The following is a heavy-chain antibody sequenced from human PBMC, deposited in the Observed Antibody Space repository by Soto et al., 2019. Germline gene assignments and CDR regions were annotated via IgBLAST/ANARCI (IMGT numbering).Heavy chain of an antibody. CDR3: AKNRGAVAGRAKYNWFDP. D-gene: IGHD6-19*01. CDR2: ISGSGGST. CDR1: GFTFSSYA. J-gene: IGHJ5*02. V-gene: IGHV3-23*01. Sequence: EVQLLESGGGLVQPGGSLRLSCAASGFTFSSYAMSWVRQAPGKGLEWVSAISGSGGSTYYADSVKGRFTISRDNSKNTLYLQMNSLRAEDTAVYYCAKNRGAVAGRAKYNWFDPWGQGTLVTVSS.